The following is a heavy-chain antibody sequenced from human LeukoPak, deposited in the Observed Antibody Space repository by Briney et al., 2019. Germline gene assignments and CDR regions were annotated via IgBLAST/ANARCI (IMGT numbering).Heavy chain of an antibody. CDR2: ISSSSSTI. J-gene: IGHJ4*02. CDR1: GFTFSSYS. D-gene: IGHD3-10*01. Sequence: GGPLRLSCAASGFTFSSYSMNWVRQAPGKGLEWVSYISSSSSTIYYADSVKGRFTISRDNAKNSLYLQMNSLRAEDTAVYYCARDPHQYYYGSGNLVHWGQGTLVTVSS. CDR3: ARDPHQYYYGSGNLVH. V-gene: IGHV3-48*01.